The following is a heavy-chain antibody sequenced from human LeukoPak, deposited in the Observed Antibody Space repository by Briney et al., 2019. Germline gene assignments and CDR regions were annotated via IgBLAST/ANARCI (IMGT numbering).Heavy chain of an antibody. CDR2: IYPDDSDT. CDR1: GYSFSSYW. J-gene: IGHJ4*02. V-gene: IGHV5-51*01. Sequence: GESLKISCKGSGYSFSSYWIGWVRQMPGKGLEWMGVIYPDDSDTRYSPSFQGQVTISADKSISTAYLQWSSLKASDTAMYYCARRAANSPFDYWGQGALVTVSS. CDR3: ARRAANSPFDY. D-gene: IGHD4-23*01.